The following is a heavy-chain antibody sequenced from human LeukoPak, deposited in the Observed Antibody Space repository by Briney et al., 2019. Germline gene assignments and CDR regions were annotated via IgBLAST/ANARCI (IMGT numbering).Heavy chain of an antibody. Sequence: ASVKVSCKASGYTFTSYGISWVRQAPGQGLEWMGWISAYNDNTNYAQKLQGRVTMTTDTSTSTAYMELRSLRSDDTAVYYCARDAAAVAGTGWFDPWGQGTLVTVSS. V-gene: IGHV1-18*01. D-gene: IGHD6-19*01. CDR3: ARDAAAVAGTGWFDP. J-gene: IGHJ5*02. CDR2: ISAYNDNT. CDR1: GYTFTSYG.